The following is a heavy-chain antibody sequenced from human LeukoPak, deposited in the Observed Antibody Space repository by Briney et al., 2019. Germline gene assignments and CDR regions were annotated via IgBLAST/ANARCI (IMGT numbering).Heavy chain of an antibody. D-gene: IGHD3-22*01. V-gene: IGHV3-23*01. Sequence: GGSLRLSCAASGFTFSSYAMSWVRQAPGKGLEWVSAISGSGGSTYYADSVKGRFTISRDNSKNTLYLQMNSLRAEDTAVYYCAKGAYYYDSSGYSDTFDYWGQGTLVTVSS. CDR1: GFTFSSYA. J-gene: IGHJ4*02. CDR2: ISGSGGST. CDR3: AKGAYYYDSSGYSDTFDY.